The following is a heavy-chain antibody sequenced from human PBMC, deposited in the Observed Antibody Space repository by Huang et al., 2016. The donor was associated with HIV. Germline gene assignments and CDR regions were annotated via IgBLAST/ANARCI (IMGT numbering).Heavy chain of an antibody. V-gene: IGHV1-2*07. CDR1: N. Sequence: QVQLVQSGAEVKNPGASVRVSCKASNIHWVRQAPGQGLEWMGWINPKRGGTIYAPRFQGRITITRDTTISTVHMDLRRIQSDDTAVYFCARDWSFGSSTSPADWGQGTLVTVSS. D-gene: IGHD6-6*01. J-gene: IGHJ4*02. CDR2: INPKRGGT. CDR3: ARDWSFGSSTSPAD.